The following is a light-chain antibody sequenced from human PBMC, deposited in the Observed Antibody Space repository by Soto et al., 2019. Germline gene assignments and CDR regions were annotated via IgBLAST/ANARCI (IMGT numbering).Light chain of an antibody. J-gene: IGLJ1*01. CDR1: SSDIGGYNY. CDR2: EVT. V-gene: IGLV2-14*01. Sequence: QSVLTQPACVSGSPGQSITISCTGTSSDIGGYNYVSWYQQHPGKAPKLMIYEVTNRPSGLSNRFSGSKSGNTASLTISGLQAEDEADYYCTSYTSSSTNYVFGTGTKVTVL. CDR3: TSYTSSSTNYV.